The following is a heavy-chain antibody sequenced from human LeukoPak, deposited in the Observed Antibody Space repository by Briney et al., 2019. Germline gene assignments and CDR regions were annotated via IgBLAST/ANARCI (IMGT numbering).Heavy chain of an antibody. V-gene: IGHV3-21*01. CDR1: GFTFSSYS. Sequence: GGSLRLSCAASGFTFSSYSMHWVRQAPGKGLEWVSYISSSSSYIYYADSVKGRFTISRDNAKNSLYLQMNSLRAEDTAVYYCATTGSGSYYDYWGQGTLVTVSS. D-gene: IGHD1-26*01. CDR3: ATTGSGSYYDY. J-gene: IGHJ4*02. CDR2: ISSSSSYI.